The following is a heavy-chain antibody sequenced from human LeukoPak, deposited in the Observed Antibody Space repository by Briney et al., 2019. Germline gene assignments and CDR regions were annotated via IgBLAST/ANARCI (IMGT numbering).Heavy chain of an antibody. CDR2: INPNTGGT. D-gene: IGHD2-2*01. J-gene: IGHJ5*02. CDR1: VYTFTGYY. V-gene: IGHV1-2*02. CDR3: ARALVPAAQRLSS. Sequence: GASVKLSCKASVYTFTGYYLHWVRQAPGQGLECMGWINPNTGGTNYAQKFQGRVTMTRDTSISTAYMEVTRLRSDDTAVYYCARALVPAAQRLSSWGQGTLVTVSS.